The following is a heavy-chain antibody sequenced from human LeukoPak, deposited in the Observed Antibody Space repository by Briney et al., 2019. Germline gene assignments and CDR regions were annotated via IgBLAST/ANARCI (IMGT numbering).Heavy chain of an antibody. CDR2: ISTDGTST. CDR3: ASESSDILRGGFEY. CDR1: GLTFSNHA. J-gene: IGHJ4*02. V-gene: IGHV3-74*01. Sequence: GGSLRLSCAVSGLTFSNHALSWVRQAPGKGLVWVSRISTDGTSTTYADLVKGRFTISRDNAKNTLYLQMNSLRAEDTAVYYCASESSDILRGGFEYWGQGVLVTVSS. D-gene: IGHD3-9*01.